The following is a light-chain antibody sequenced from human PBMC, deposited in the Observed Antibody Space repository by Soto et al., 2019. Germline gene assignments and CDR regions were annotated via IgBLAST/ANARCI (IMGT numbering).Light chain of an antibody. Sequence: IQLTQSPSSLSVSVGDRVTITCRASQGISSYLAWYQQKPGKAPNLLISAASTLQSGVPSRFSGSGSRTDFTLTISSLQPEDFATYYCQQLNSYPLITFGQGTRREIK. V-gene: IGKV1-9*01. CDR1: QGISSY. CDR2: AAS. CDR3: QQLNSYPLIT. J-gene: IGKJ5*01.